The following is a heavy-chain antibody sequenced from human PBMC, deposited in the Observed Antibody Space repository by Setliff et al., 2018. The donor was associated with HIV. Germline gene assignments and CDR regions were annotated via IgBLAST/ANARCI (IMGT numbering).Heavy chain of an antibody. Sequence: PSETLSLTCVVSGFSIKDVNWWNWVRQTPGKGLEWIGQIFHDGTVTYKPSLESRVTILMDILKNQISLNVTSVTAADTATYYCSKTNIPMPRSGTRLESWGPGRLVTVSS. J-gene: IGHJ4*02. D-gene: IGHD2-2*02. CDR1: GFSIKDVNW. V-gene: IGHV4-4*02. CDR2: IFHDGTV. CDR3: SKTNIPMPRSGTRLES.